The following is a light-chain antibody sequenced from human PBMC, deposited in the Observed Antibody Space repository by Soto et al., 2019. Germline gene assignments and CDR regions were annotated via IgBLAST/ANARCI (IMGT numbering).Light chain of an antibody. CDR1: TSNIGKNY. CDR3: GTWDSSLSAGM. V-gene: IGLV1-51*01. CDR2: DNN. Sequence: QSVLTQPPSVSAAPGQNVTISCSGRTSNIGKNYVCWYQQLPGTAPKLLIYDNNKRPSEISDRFSGSKSGTSATLAITGLQTGDEADYYSGTWDSSLSAGMFGAGTKVTVL. J-gene: IGLJ3*02.